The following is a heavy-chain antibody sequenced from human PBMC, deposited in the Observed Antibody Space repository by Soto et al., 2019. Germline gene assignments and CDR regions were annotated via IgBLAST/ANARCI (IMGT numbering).Heavy chain of an antibody. J-gene: IGHJ4*02. CDR1: GGSFSGYY. V-gene: IGHV4-34*01. CDR3: ARDKIHRLFHY. Sequence: SETLSLTCAVCGGSFSGYYWTWIRHPPGTGLEWIGEINHSGSTNYNPSLKSRVTISVDTSKNQFSLKLTSVTAADTAVYYCARDKIHRLFHYWGQGPLVTV. CDR2: INHSGST.